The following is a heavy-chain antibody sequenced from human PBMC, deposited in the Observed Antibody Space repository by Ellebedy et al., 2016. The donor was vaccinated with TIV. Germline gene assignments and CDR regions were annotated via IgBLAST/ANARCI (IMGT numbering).Heavy chain of an antibody. J-gene: IGHJ3*02. CDR2: IYPGDSNT. CDR3: ARWHAVYDSSGYYYDAFDI. V-gene: IGHV5-51*01. Sequence: GESLKISXKGSGYSFTNYWIGWVRQMPGKGLEWMGIIYPGDSNTRYSPSFQGQVTISVDKSISTAYLQWSSLKASDTAMYYCARWHAVYDSSGYYYDAFDIWGQGTMVTVSS. CDR1: GYSFTNYW. D-gene: IGHD3-22*01.